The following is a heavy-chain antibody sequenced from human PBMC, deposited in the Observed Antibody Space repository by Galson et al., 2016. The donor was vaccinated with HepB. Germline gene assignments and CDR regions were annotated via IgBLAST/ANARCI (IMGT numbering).Heavy chain of an antibody. D-gene: IGHD3-10*01. CDR2: IYYSGST. CDR1: GGSISSYY. Sequence: SETLSLTCTVSGGSISSYYWSWIRQPPGKGLEWIGYIYYSGSTNYNPSLKSRVTISVDTSKNQFSLKLSSVTAADTAMYYCARDGSTGWFDPWGQGTLVTVSS. V-gene: IGHV4-59*01. J-gene: IGHJ5*02. CDR3: ARDGSTGWFDP.